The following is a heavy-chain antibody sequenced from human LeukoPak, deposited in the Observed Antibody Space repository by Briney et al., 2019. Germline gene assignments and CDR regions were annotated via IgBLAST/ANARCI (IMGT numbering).Heavy chain of an antibody. J-gene: IGHJ4*02. Sequence: PGGSLRLSCAASGFTVSSNYMSWVRQAPGKGLEWVSVIYSGGSTYYSDTVKGRFTISRDNSKNTLYLQMNSLRAEDTAVYYCARHRSKWLQSSFDYWGQGTLVTVSS. CDR3: ARHRSKWLQSSFDY. V-gene: IGHV3-66*04. CDR2: IYSGGST. D-gene: IGHD5-24*01. CDR1: GFTVSSNY.